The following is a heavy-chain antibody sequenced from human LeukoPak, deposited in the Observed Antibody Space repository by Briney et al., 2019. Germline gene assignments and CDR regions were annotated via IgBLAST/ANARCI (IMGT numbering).Heavy chain of an antibody. Sequence: GGSLRLSCAASGFTVSSNYMSWVRQAPGKGLEWVSSFYRGISTYYADSVKGRFTTSRDHSKNTVYLQIDSLRPEDTAVYYCARYYDSSGYTQGAFDIWGQGTMVTVS. CDR3: ARYYDSSGYTQGAFDI. CDR2: FYRGIST. V-gene: IGHV3-66*02. D-gene: IGHD3-22*01. CDR1: GFTVSSNY. J-gene: IGHJ3*02.